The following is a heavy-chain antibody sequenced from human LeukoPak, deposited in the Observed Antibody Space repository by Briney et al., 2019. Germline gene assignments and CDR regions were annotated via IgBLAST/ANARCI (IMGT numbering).Heavy chain of an antibody. D-gene: IGHD5/OR15-5a*01. CDR2: IYTSGST. V-gene: IGHV4-61*02. Sequence: SETLSLTCTVSGGSISSGSYYWSWIRQPAGKGLEWIGRIYTSGSTDYNPSLKSRVTISVDTSKNQFSPKLSSVTAADTAVYYCAREAKGLFDYWGQGTLVTVSS. CDR1: GGSISSGSYY. CDR3: AREAKGLFDY. J-gene: IGHJ4*02.